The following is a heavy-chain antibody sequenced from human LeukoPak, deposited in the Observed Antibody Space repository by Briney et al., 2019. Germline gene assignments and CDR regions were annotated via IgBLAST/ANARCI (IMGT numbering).Heavy chain of an antibody. CDR3: AKDRGDIVIVPRRPSDY. V-gene: IGHV3-30*02. CDR2: IRYDGSNK. J-gene: IGHJ4*02. CDR1: RFTFSSYG. Sequence: GGSLRLSCAASRFTFSSYGMHWVRQAPGKGLEWVAFIRYDGSNKYYADSVKGRFTISRDDSKNTLYLQMNSLRAEDTAVYYCAKDRGDIVIVPRRPSDYWGQGTLVTVSS. D-gene: IGHD2-2*01.